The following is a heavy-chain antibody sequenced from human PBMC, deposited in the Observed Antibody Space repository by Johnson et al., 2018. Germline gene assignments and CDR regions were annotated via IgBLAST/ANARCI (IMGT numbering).Heavy chain of an antibody. CDR3: ARGRYWCGCRCGLDYYYYYMDV. J-gene: IGHJ6*03. CDR2: LIPILGIA. Sequence: QVQLVQSGAEVKKPGSSVKVSCKASGGTFSSYTISWVRQAPGQGLEWMGRLIPILGIANYAQKFQGRVTITADKSTSTAYRELCSLRFEDTAVYYCARGRYWCGCRCGLDYYYYYMDVGGKGTTVTVSS. V-gene: IGHV1-69*04. D-gene: IGHD2-15*01. CDR1: GGTFSSYT.